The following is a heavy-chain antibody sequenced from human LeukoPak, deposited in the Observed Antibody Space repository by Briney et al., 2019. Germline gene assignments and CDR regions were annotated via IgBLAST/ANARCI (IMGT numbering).Heavy chain of an antibody. CDR1: GFTFSSYA. Sequence: GGSLRFSCAASGFTFSSYAMHWLRQAPGKGLEWVAVISYDGSNKYYADSVKGRFTISRDNSKNTLYLQMNNLGAEDTAVYYCARGMDVLRFLEWLGDIDYWGQGTLVTVSS. D-gene: IGHD3-3*01. J-gene: IGHJ4*02. CDR3: ARGMDVLRFLEWLGDIDY. CDR2: ISYDGSNK. V-gene: IGHV3-30-3*01.